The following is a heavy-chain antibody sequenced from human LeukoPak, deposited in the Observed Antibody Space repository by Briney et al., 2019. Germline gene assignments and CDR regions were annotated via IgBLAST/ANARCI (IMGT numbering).Heavy chain of an antibody. D-gene: IGHD3-3*01. CDR3: ARDRFLEWGNWFAP. V-gene: IGHV3-30-3*01. J-gene: IGHJ5*02. CDR2: LSYDGTNK. CDR1: GFTFSSYA. Sequence: GRSLRLSCAASGFTFSSYAMHWVRQAPGRGLEWVAGLSYDGTNKFYADSAQGRFTISRDNSKSTLYLQMNSLRPEDTALYYCARDRFLEWGNWFAPWGQGTLVSVSS.